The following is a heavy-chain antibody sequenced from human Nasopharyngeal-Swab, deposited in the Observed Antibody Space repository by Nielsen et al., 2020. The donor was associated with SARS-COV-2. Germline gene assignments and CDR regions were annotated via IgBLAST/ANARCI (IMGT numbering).Heavy chain of an antibody. CDR1: GFTFSYYE. Sequence: SLKISCAASGFTFSYYEMNWIRQAPGRGLEWVSYISGSGDIIYYAHSVRGRFTVSRDNTKNSLYLQMNSLRAEDTAIYYCARAFGSPYWGQGTLVTVSS. CDR3: ARAFGSPY. J-gene: IGHJ4*02. D-gene: IGHD1-26*01. CDR2: ISGSGDII. V-gene: IGHV3-48*03.